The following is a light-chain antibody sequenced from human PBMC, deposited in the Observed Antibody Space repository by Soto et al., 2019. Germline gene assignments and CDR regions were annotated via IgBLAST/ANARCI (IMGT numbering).Light chain of an antibody. CDR2: LGS. CDR3: MQALQAHRT. J-gene: IGKJ1*01. V-gene: IGKV2-28*01. CDR1: QSLLHSNGYNY. Sequence: DIALTQSPLSLPVTPGEPASISCRSSQSLLHSNGYNYLDWYLQKAGQSPQLLIYLGSNRASGVPDRFSGSGSGTDFTLKISRVDAEDVGVYYCMQALQAHRTCGQGTKVEIK.